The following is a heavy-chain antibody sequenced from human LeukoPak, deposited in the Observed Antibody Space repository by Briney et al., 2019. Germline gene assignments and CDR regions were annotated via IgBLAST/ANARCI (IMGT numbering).Heavy chain of an antibody. J-gene: IGHJ3*01. CDR3: ARGQLWPPDAFDL. CDR2: IYTSGST. V-gene: IGHV4-4*07. CDR1: GGSISSYY. D-gene: IGHD1-1*01. Sequence: SETLSLTCTVSGGSISSYYWCWIRQPAGKGLEWIGRIYTSGSTNYNPSLKSRVTMSVDTSKNQFSLKLSSVTAADTAVYYCARGQLWPPDAFDLWGQGTMVTVSS.